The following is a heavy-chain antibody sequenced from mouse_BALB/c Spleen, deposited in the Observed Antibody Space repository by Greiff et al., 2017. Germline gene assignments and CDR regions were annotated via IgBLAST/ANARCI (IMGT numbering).Heavy chain of an antibody. CDR2: IWAGGST. J-gene: IGHJ1*01. CDR3: ARAPPPFATGTYFDV. V-gene: IGHV2-9*02. D-gene: IGHD4-1*02. Sequence: QVQLKESGPGLVAPSQSLSITCTVSGFSLTSYGVHWVRQPPGKGLEWLGVIWAGGSTNYNSALMSRLSISKDNSKSQVFLKMNSLQTDDTAMYYCARAPPPFATGTYFDVWGAGTTVTVSS. CDR1: GFSLTSYG.